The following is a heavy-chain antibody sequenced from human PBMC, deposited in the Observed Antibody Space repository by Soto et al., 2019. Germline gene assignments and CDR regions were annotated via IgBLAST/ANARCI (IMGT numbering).Heavy chain of an antibody. D-gene: IGHD3-22*01. CDR3: TTFLSPPYYYDRSGYYPLDY. V-gene: IGHV3-15*01. CDR1: GFTFSNAW. CDR2: IKSKTDGGTT. Sequence: GGSLRLSCAASGFTFSNAWMSWVRQAPGKGLEWVGRIKSKTDGGTTDYAAPVKGRFTISRDDSKNTLYLQMNSLKTEDTAVYYCTTFLSPPYYYDRSGYYPLDYWGPGTLLTVST. J-gene: IGHJ4*02.